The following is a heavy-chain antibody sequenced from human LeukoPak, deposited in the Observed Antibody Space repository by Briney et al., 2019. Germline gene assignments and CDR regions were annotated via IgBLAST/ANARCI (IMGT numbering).Heavy chain of an antibody. D-gene: IGHD6-6*01. CDR2: INPSVGST. CDR1: GYTFSSYY. J-gene: IGHJ4*02. CDR3: ARELSSSSRLLDS. V-gene: IGHV1-46*01. Sequence: GASAKVSCKASGYTFSSYYMHWVRQAPGQGLEWMGIINPSVGSTSHAQKFQGRVTMTRDMSTSTVYMELSSLRSEDTAVYYCARELSSSSRLLDSWGQGTLVTVSS.